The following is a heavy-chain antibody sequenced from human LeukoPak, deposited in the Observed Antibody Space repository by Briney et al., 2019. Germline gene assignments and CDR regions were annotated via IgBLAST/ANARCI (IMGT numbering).Heavy chain of an antibody. CDR1: GFTFSSYS. Sequence: GGSLRLSCAASGFTFSSYSMNWVRQAPGKGLEWVSYISTSGSTIYYADSVKGRFTISRDNSKNTLYLHMNRLRAEDTAVYYCAKDPNRYDSSIYYCAYWGQGTLVTVSS. V-gene: IGHV3-48*01. CDR3: AKDPNRYDSSIYYCAY. CDR2: ISTSGSTI. J-gene: IGHJ4*02. D-gene: IGHD3-22*01.